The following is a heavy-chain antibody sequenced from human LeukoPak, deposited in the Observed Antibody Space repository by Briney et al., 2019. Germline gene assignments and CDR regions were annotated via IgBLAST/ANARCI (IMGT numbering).Heavy chain of an antibody. D-gene: IGHD1-26*01. J-gene: IGHJ4*02. Sequence: ASVKLSCKASGYTFTSYLIHWVRQAPGQRLEWMGWINVGNDNTKYSQNFQGRVTITRDTSASTAYMELSSLRSEDTAVYYCARDSIWGSGTYGFDYWGQGALVTVSS. CDR3: ARDSIWGSGTYGFDY. CDR1: GYTFTSYL. V-gene: IGHV1-3*01. CDR2: INVGNDNT.